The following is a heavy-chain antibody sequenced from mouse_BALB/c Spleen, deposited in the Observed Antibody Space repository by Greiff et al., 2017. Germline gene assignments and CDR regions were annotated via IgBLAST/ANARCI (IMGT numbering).Heavy chain of an antibody. D-gene: IGHD4-1*01. CDR3: ARLETGTGAMDY. CDR1: GFTFSSYG. V-gene: IGHV5-6*01. CDR2: ISSGGSYT. Sequence: VESGGDLVKPGGSLKLSCAASGFTFSSYGMSWVRQTPDKRLEWVATISSGGSYTYYPDSVKGRFTISRDNAKNTLYLQMSSLKSEDTAMYYCARLETGTGAMDYWGQGTSGTVSA. J-gene: IGHJ4*01.